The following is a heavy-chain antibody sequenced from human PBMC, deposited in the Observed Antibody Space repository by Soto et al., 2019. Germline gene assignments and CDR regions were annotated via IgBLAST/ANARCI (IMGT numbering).Heavy chain of an antibody. CDR3: TTDRHYYYDSSGYYWELGYYGMDV. Sequence: GGSLRLSCAASGFTFSNFVMHWVRQAPGKGLEWVALTWMDDSLKEYEAYVKGRFTISRDNSKNTLYLQMKSLKTEDTAVYYCTTDRHYYYDSSGYYWELGYYGMDVWGQGTTVT. J-gene: IGHJ6*02. CDR2: TWMDDSLK. D-gene: IGHD3-22*01. CDR1: GFTFSNFV. V-gene: IGHV3-33*01.